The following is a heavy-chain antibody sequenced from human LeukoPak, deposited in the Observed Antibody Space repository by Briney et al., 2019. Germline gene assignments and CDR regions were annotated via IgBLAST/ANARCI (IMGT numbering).Heavy chain of an antibody. CDR3: AKGVGGSANYYYMDV. J-gene: IGHJ6*03. Sequence: AGGSLRLSCAASGFAFSRYGIHWVRQAPGKGLEWVAFIPYDGSNKFYADSVKGRFTISRDNSKNTLSLQMNSLRAEDTAVYYCAKGVGGSANYYYMDVWGKGTTVTVSS. CDR2: IPYDGSNK. D-gene: IGHD3-10*01. CDR1: GFAFSRYG. V-gene: IGHV3-30*02.